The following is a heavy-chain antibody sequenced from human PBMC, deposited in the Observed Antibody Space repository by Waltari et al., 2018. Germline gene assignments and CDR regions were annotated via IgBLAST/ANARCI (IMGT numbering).Heavy chain of an antibody. Sequence: EVQLVESGGGLVQPGGSLRLSCAASGLTFSRSWMSWVRRAPGKGLDWLANIEEDGSDKNYVDAGKGRFTISRDNAKTALYLQMNSLRAEDTAIYYCATSPLDIWGQGTTVTVSS. V-gene: IGHV3-7*02. J-gene: IGHJ3*02. CDR1: GLTFSRSW. CDR3: ATSPLDI. CDR2: IEEDGSDK.